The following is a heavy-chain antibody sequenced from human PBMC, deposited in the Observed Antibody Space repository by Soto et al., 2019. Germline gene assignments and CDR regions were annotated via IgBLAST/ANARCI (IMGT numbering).Heavy chain of an antibody. J-gene: IGHJ4*02. V-gene: IGHV3-30*18. CDR3: AKEKGIAVAGGFDY. CDR1: GFTFSSYG. D-gene: IGHD6-19*01. Sequence: QVQLVESGGGVVQPWRSLRLSCAASGFTFSSYGMHWVRQAPGKGLEWVAVISYDGSNKYYADSVKGRFTISRDNSKNTLYLQMNSLRAEDTAVYYCAKEKGIAVAGGFDYWGQGTLVTVSS. CDR2: ISYDGSNK.